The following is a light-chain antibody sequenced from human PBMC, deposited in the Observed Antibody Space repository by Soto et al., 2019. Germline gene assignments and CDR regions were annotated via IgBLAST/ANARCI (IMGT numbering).Light chain of an antibody. J-gene: IGLJ2*01. V-gene: IGLV2-14*01. CDR2: EVT. Sequence: QSALTQPASVSGSPGQSITISCTGTSSDIGGNDYVSWYHQHPGNAPTVKIYEVTKRPSGVSTRFSGSKSGNTASLRISGLRAEDEGVYYCSSYRSGSTPVVFGGGTQLTVL. CDR1: SSDIGGNDY. CDR3: SSYRSGSTPVV.